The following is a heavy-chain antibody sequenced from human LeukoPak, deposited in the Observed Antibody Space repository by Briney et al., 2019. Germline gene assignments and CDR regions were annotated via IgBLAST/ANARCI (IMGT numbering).Heavy chain of an antibody. D-gene: IGHD2-8*01. CDR2: IKEDGSEE. J-gene: IGHJ4*02. V-gene: IGHV3-7*01. Sequence: GGSLRLSCVASGFTFSNYWMNWVRQAPGERPEWVANIKEDGSEEYYVDSVKGRFTISRDNAKNSLYLQMNSLRAEDTAVYYCATGRTKKYWGQGTLVTVSS. CDR1: GFTFSNYW. CDR3: ATGRTKKY.